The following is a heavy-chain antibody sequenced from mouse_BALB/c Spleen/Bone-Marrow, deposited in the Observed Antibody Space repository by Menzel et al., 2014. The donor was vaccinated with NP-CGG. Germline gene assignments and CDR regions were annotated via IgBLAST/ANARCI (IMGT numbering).Heavy chain of an antibody. V-gene: IGHV7-3*02. Sequence: VQLKEPGGGLVQPGGSLRLSCATSGFTFTDYYMNWVCQPPGKALEWLGFIRNKANGYTTEYSASVKGRFTISRDNSQSILYLQMNTLRAEDSATYYCARDKGGILFDYWGQGTTLTVSS. CDR2: IRNKANGYTT. J-gene: IGHJ2*01. D-gene: IGHD1-1*02. CDR1: GFTFTDYY. CDR3: ARDKGGILFDY.